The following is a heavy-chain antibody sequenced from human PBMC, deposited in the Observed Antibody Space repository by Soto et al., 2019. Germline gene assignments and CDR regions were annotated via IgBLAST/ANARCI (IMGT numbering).Heavy chain of an antibody. J-gene: IGHJ5*02. CDR1: GYTFNSHA. V-gene: IGHV1-3*01. CDR3: ARDQSGIGWYVDWFDP. CDR2: INAGNGNT. D-gene: IGHD6-19*01. Sequence: QGQLMQSGAEVKKPGASVKVSCKASGYTFNSHAIHWMRQAPGQRLEWMGWINAGNGNTYYSEKFKGRVSLTRDTVATTVYMELTSLTSEDTGVYYCARDQSGIGWYVDWFDPWGQGTLVTASS.